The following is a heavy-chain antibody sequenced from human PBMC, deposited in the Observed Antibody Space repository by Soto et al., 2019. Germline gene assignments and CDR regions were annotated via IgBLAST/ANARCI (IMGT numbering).Heavy chain of an antibody. V-gene: IGHV2-70*13. CDR3: ARSIRGPRRFNGMDV. CDR2: IERDDDDK. J-gene: IGHJ6*02. Sequence: GTGPVLGNHAETVTLTCTFSGFSLTSTGMCVSWIRQPPGKALEWLALIERDDDDKYYSTSLKTRLTISKDTRKNQVVLTMANMDPADTGTYYCARSIRGPRRFNGMDVWGQGTTVTVSS. CDR1: GFSLTSTGMC. D-gene: IGHD1-20*01.